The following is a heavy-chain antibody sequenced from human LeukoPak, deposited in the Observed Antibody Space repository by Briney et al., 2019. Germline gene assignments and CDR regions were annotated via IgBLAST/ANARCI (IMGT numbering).Heavy chain of an antibody. CDR3: AKYSSGWCFEY. Sequence: PGGSLRLSRAASGFTFSSYAMSWVRQAPGKGLEWVSGISASGGSTYYADSVKGRFTISRDNSKNTLYLQMNSLRAEDTAVYYCAKYSSGWCFEYWGQGTLVTVSS. D-gene: IGHD6-19*01. J-gene: IGHJ4*02. CDR1: GFTFSSYA. V-gene: IGHV3-23*01. CDR2: ISASGGST.